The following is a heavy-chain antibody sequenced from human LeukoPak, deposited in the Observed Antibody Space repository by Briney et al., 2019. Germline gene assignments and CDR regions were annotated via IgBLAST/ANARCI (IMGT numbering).Heavy chain of an antibody. CDR3: ARLSLELYYYYYMDV. J-gene: IGHJ6*03. V-gene: IGHV4-4*02. CDR1: GGSISSSNW. Sequence: SETLSLTCAVSGGSISSSNWWSWVRQPPGKGLEWIGEIYHSGSTNYNPSLKSRVTISVDKSKNQFSLKLSSVTAADTAVYYCARLSLELYYYYYMDVWGKGTTVTVSS. CDR2: IYHSGST. D-gene: IGHD1-7*01.